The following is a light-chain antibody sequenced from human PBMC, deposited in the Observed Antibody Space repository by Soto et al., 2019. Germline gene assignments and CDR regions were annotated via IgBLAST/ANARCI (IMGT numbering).Light chain of an antibody. CDR1: SSNIGAGYD. J-gene: IGLJ1*01. CDR2: NNN. Sequence: EGGRISSTESSSNIGAGYDVHWYQQLPGTAPKLLIYNNNNRPSGVPDRFSGSKSGTSASLAITGLQAEDEAEYYCQSYDSSLSGYVFGTGTKVTVL. CDR3: QSYDSSLSGYV. V-gene: IGLV1-40*01.